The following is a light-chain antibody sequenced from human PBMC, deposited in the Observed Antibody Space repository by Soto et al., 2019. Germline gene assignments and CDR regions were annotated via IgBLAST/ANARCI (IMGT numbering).Light chain of an antibody. CDR3: QQYINWSQLP. J-gene: IGKJ4*01. CDR1: QSVSSK. Sequence: EIVMTQSPATLSVSTGERATLSCRASQSVSSKLTWYQQKPGQPPSLLIYGASTRATGIPARFSGSGSGPEFHLTISSLQSEAYAFYCCQQYINWSQLPFGGGTKVEIK. V-gene: IGKV3-15*01. CDR2: GAS.